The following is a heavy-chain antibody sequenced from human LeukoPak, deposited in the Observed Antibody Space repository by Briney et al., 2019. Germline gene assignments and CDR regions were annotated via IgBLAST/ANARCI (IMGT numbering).Heavy chain of an antibody. Sequence: ASVKVSCKASGGTFSSYAINWVRQATGQGLEWMGWMNPNSGNTGYAQKFQGRVTMTRNTSISTAYMELSSLRSEDTAVYYCARGGWQWPDYWGQGTLVTVSS. CDR2: MNPNSGNT. CDR3: ARGGWQWPDY. J-gene: IGHJ4*02. CDR1: GGTFSSYA. V-gene: IGHV1-8*02. D-gene: IGHD6-19*01.